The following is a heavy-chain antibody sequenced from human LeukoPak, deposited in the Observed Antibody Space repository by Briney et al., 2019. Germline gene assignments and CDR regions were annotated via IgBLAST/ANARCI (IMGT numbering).Heavy chain of an antibody. CDR2: IYISDST. J-gene: IGHJ4*02. CDR3: ARGRLGDSFDY. V-gene: IGHV4-39*07. CDR1: GGSISSSSYY. D-gene: IGHD3-16*01. Sequence: SETLSLTCTVSGGSISSSSYYWGWIRQPPGKGLEWIGSIYISDSTNYNPSLKSRVTISVDTSKNQFSLNLSSVTAADTAVYYCARGRLGDSFDYWGQGILVTVSS.